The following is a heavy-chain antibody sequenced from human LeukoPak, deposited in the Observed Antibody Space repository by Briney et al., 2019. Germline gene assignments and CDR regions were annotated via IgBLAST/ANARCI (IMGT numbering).Heavy chain of an antibody. CDR3: ARYSYDSSGLRYYFDY. CDR1: GGSISSSNW. V-gene: IGHV4-4*02. D-gene: IGHD3-22*01. CDR2: IYHSGST. Sequence: PSETLSLTCAVSGGSISSSNWWSWVRQPPGKGLEWIGEIYHSGSTNYNPSLKSRVTISVDKSENQFSLKLSSVTAADTAVYYCARYSYDSSGLRYYFDYWGQGTLVTVSS. J-gene: IGHJ4*02.